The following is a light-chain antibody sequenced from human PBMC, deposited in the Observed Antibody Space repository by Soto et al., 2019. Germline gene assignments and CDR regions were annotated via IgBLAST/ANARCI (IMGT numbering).Light chain of an antibody. Sequence: EIVLTQSPGTLSLSPGERATLSCRASQYVSTTFFAWYQQKPGQAPRLLIYGTSNRATGIPDRFSGSGSGTDFTLTISRPEPEDFAVYYCQKYGSSPLTFGGGTRMEIK. V-gene: IGKV3-20*01. J-gene: IGKJ4*01. CDR2: GTS. CDR3: QKYGSSPLT. CDR1: QYVSTTF.